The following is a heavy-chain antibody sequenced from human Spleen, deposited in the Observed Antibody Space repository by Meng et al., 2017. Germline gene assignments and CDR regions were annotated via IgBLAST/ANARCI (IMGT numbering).Heavy chain of an antibody. V-gene: IGHV3-23*01. D-gene: IGHD6-19*01. CDR3: AKDRPGEQWLVLGPTDY. CDR1: GFTFSSYA. CDR2: ISGSGGST. J-gene: IGHJ4*02. Sequence: GESLKISCAASGFTFSSYAMSWVRQAPGKGLEWVSAISGSGGSTYYADSVKGRFTISRDNSKNTLYLQMNSLRAEDTAVYYCAKDRPGEQWLVLGPTDYWGQGTLVTVSS.